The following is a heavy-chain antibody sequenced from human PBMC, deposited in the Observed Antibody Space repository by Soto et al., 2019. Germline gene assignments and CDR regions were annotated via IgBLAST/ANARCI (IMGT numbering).Heavy chain of an antibody. V-gene: IGHV1-69*13. Sequence: GASVKVSCKASGGTFSSYIINWVRQAPGQGLEWMGRIIPIFTTTNYAQKFQGRVTMTADESTITAYLELSSLKHDDTAVYYCAREVAADGTFREDVFDIWGQGTLVTVSS. D-gene: IGHD6-13*01. J-gene: IGHJ3*02. CDR1: GGTFSSYI. CDR2: IIPIFTTT. CDR3: AREVAADGTFREDVFDI.